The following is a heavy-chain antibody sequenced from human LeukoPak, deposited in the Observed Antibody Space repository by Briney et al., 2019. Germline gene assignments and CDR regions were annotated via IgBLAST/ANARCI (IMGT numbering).Heavy chain of an antibody. D-gene: IGHD6-19*01. CDR3: AKARAVAGT. Sequence: PGGSLRLSCAASGFTFSSYSMNWARQAPGKGLEWVSSISSSSSYIYYADSVKGRFTISRDNSKNTLYLQMNSLRAEDTAVYYCAKARAVAGTWGQGTLVTVSS. J-gene: IGHJ5*02. CDR2: ISSSSSYI. V-gene: IGHV3-21*04. CDR1: GFTFSSYS.